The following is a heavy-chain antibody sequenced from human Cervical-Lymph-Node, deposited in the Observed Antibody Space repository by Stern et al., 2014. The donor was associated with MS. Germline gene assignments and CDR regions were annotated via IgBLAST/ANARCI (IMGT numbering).Heavy chain of an antibody. D-gene: IGHD2-15*01. CDR2: INPNTGVT. V-gene: IGHV1-2*04. CDR3: ARGYPFFDN. J-gene: IGHJ4*02. CDR1: GYTFTGFF. Sequence: VQLVESGAEVKKPGASVKVSCTASGYTFTGFFLHWVRQAPGQGLEWVGWINPNTGVTNSAQKFQGWVTLTRDTSINTVYMELNRLKSDDTAVFYCARGYPFFDNWGQGTLVTVSS.